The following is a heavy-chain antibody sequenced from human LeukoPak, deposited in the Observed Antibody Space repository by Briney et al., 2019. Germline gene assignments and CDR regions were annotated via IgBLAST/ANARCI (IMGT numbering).Heavy chain of an antibody. CDR1: GFTFSNYD. Sequence: GGSLRLSCAASGFTFSNYDMSWIRQAPGKGLEWVSSISDSGGSTYYADSVKGRFTISRDNSKNTLYLQMTNLRAADTAVYYCAKDLSRAVAADWFDPWDQGSLVTVSS. J-gene: IGHJ5*02. D-gene: IGHD6-19*01. V-gene: IGHV3-23*01. CDR2: ISDSGGST. CDR3: AKDLSRAVAADWFDP.